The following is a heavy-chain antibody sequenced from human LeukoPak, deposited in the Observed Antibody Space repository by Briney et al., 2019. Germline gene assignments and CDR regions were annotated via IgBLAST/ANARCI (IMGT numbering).Heavy chain of an antibody. CDR2: IYYSGST. J-gene: IGHJ4*02. Sequence: SETLSLTCTVSGGSISSSSYYWGWIRQPPGKGLEWIGSIYYSGSTYYNPSLKSRVTISLDTSKNQFSLKLSSVTAADTAVYYCARVILRYFDWLSTQANVDYWGQGTLVTVSS. CDR1: GGSISSSSYY. CDR3: ARVILRYFDWLSTQANVDY. D-gene: IGHD3-9*01. V-gene: IGHV4-39*07.